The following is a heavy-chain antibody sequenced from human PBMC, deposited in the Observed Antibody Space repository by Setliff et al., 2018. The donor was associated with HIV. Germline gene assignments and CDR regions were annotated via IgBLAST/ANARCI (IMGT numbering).Heavy chain of an antibody. CDR2: IKSKTDGGTT. Sequence: PGGSLRLSCAASGFTFSNAWMSWVRQAPGKGLEWVGRIKSKTDGGTTDYAAPVKGRFTISRDDSKNTLYLQMNSLKTEDTAVYYCTTRTNFWSGYYTGNSGQGTLVTVSS. V-gene: IGHV3-15*01. CDR3: TTRTNFWSGYYTGN. CDR1: GFTFSNAW. D-gene: IGHD3-3*01. J-gene: IGHJ4*02.